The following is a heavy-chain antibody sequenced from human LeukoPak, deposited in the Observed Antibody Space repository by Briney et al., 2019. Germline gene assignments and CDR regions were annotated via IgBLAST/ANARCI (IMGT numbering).Heavy chain of an antibody. CDR2: ISYDGSNK. CDR3: AKDLVVYASYYYGMDV. D-gene: IGHD2-8*02. CDR1: GFTFSSYG. Sequence: HPGGSPRLSCAASGFTFSSYGMHWVRQAPGKGLEWVAVISYDGSNKYYADSVKGRFTISRDNSKNTLYLQMNSLRAEDTAVYYCAKDLVVYASYYYGMDVWGQGTTVTVSS. V-gene: IGHV3-30*18. J-gene: IGHJ6*02.